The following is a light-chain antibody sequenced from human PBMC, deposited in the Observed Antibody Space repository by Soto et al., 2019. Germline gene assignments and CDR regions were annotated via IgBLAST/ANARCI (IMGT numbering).Light chain of an antibody. Sequence: QAVVTQEPSLTVSPGGTVTLTCTSSTGAITSGYFPNWFQQKPGQAPRPLIYSTSNKHSWTPARFSGSLLGGKAALTLSGVQPEDEADYYCLLYYGDPQPGVFGGGTKLTVL. V-gene: IGLV7-43*01. CDR2: STS. CDR1: TGAITSGYF. CDR3: LLYYGDPQPGV. J-gene: IGLJ3*02.